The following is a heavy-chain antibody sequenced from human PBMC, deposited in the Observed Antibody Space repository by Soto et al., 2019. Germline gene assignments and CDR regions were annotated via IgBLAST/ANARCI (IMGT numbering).Heavy chain of an antibody. Sequence: SETLSLTCAVYGGSFSGYYWTWIRQPPGKGLEWIGEINHSGDSNYNPSLQSRLTISLDTSKNQFSLRLSSVTATATAVYDCARGHSFTFIEVVQAPSCYYGMDVWGQGTTVTVSS. CDR2: INHSGDS. D-gene: IGHD3-22*01. CDR1: GGSFSGYY. V-gene: IGHV4-34*01. CDR3: ARGHSFTFIEVVQAPSCYYGMDV. J-gene: IGHJ6*02.